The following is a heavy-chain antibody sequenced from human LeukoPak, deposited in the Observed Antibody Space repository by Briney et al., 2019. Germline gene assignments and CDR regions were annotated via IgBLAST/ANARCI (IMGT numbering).Heavy chain of an antibody. V-gene: IGHV3-30*02. J-gene: IGHJ4*02. Sequence: GGSLRLSCAASGFTFSSYGMHWVRQAPGKGLEWVAFIRYDGSNKYYADSVKGRFTISRDNSKNTLYLQMNSLRAEDTAVYYCAKGGLRLQYFDYWGQGTLVTVSS. D-gene: IGHD5-12*01. CDR2: IRYDGSNK. CDR1: GFTFSSYG. CDR3: AKGGLRLQYFDY.